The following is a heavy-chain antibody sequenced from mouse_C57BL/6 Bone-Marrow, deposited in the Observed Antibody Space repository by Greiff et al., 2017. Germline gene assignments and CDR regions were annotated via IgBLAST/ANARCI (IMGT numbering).Heavy chain of an antibody. J-gene: IGHJ1*03. D-gene: IGHD1-1*01. Sequence: EVQRVESGEGLVKPGGSLKLSCAASGFTFSSYAMSWVRQTPEKRLEWVAYISSGGDYIYYADTVKGRFTISRDNARNTLYLQMSSLKSEDTTMYYCTRVGYYGSRGYFDVWGTGTTVTVSS. CDR2: ISSGGDYI. CDR3: TRVGYYGSRGYFDV. CDR1: GFTFSSYA. V-gene: IGHV5-9-1*02.